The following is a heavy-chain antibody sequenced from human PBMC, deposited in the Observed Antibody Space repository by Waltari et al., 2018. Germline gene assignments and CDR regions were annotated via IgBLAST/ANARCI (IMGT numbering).Heavy chain of an antibody. CDR1: GFTFSSYC. Sequence: EVQLVESGGGLVQPGGSLSVSCAAFGFTFSSYCMHCARQAPGKGLVCVSRIYTDGSMTSYADSVKGRFTISRDNAKNTLYLQMNGLRAEDTAVYYCARAPCYNAHCWFDPWGQGTLVTVSS. CDR3: ARAPCYNAHCWFDP. V-gene: IGHV3-74*01. D-gene: IGHD3-10*01. J-gene: IGHJ5*02. CDR2: IYTDGSMT.